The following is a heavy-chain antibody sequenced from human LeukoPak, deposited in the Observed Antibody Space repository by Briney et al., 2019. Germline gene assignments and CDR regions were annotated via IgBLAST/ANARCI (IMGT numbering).Heavy chain of an antibody. CDR2: ISGSSTYI. CDR3: ARDHSSGRYFDF. J-gene: IGHJ4*02. V-gene: IGHV3-21*01. D-gene: IGHD3-22*01. Sequence: PGGSLRLSCAASGFTFSSYSMNWVRQAPGKGLEWVSSISGSSTYIDYADLVKGRFTISRDNAKNALYLQMDSPRAEDTAVYYCARDHSSGRYFDFWGQGTLVTVSS. CDR1: GFTFSSYS.